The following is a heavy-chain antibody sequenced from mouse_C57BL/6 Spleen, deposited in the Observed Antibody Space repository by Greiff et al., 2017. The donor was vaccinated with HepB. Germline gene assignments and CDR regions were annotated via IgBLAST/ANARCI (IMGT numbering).Heavy chain of an antibody. V-gene: IGHV14-3*01. J-gene: IGHJ4*01. CDR2: IDPANGNT. CDR3: ARDTTVVARDAMDY. D-gene: IGHD1-1*01. Sequence: EVQRVESVAELVRPGASVKLSCTASGFNIKNTYMHWVKQRPEQGLEWIGRIDPANGNTKYAPKFQGKATITADTSSNTAYLQLSSLTSEDTAIYYCARDTTVVARDAMDYWGQGTSVTVSS. CDR1: GFNIKNTY.